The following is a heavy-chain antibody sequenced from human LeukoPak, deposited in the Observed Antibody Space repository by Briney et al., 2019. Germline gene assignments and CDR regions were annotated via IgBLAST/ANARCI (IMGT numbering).Heavy chain of an antibody. Sequence: PSETLSLTCTVSGGSISTYYWSWVRQPAGKGLEWIGLIHTSGSVDYNPSLKSRVTMSVDTSKKQFSLTLSSVTAADTAMYYCAIEGSMTARPFVSIDYWGQGTLGTVSS. CDR2: IHTSGSV. CDR3: AIEGSMTARPFVSIDY. J-gene: IGHJ4*02. V-gene: IGHV4-4*07. CDR1: GGSISTYY. D-gene: IGHD6-6*01.